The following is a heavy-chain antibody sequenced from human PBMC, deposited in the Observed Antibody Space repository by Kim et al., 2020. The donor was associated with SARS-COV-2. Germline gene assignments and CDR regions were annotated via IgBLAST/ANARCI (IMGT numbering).Heavy chain of an antibody. CDR1: GGFISTGDYY. J-gene: IGHJ3*02. CDR3: ARDSSYAVDAFGI. D-gene: IGHD6-6*01. CDR2: VYYNGNT. V-gene: IGHV4-30-4*01. Sequence: SETLSLTCTVSGGFISTGDYYWSWIRQPPGKGLEWIGYVYYNGNTHYNPSLKIRFSITVDTSKNQFSLKVDSVTAADTSVYYCARDSSYAVDAFGIWGQG.